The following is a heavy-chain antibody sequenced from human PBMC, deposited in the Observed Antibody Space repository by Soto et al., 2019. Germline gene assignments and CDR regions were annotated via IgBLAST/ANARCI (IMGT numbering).Heavy chain of an antibody. CDR1: GYTFTSYD. V-gene: IGHV1-8*01. CDR2: INPNSGNT. CDR3: ARARDSLNAFDI. D-gene: IGHD2-15*01. J-gene: IGHJ3*02. Sequence: ASVKVSCKASGYTFTSYDINWVRQATGQGLEWMGIINPNSGNTGYAQKFQGRVTMTRNTSTSTVYMELSSLRSEDTAVYYCARARDSLNAFDIWGQGTMVTVSS.